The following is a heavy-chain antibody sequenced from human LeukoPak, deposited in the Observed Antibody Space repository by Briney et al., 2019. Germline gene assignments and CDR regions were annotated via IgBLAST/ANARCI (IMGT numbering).Heavy chain of an antibody. CDR3: ARDVGIAAAPYNWFDP. D-gene: IGHD6-13*01. CDR1: GFTFSNYW. J-gene: IGHJ5*02. CDR2: INERATII. V-gene: IGHV3-74*01. Sequence: GGSLRLSCAASGFTFSNYWMHWVRQAPGKGLEWVSRINERATIISYADSVKGRFTISRENARNTLYLQMNSLRAEDTAVYYCARDVGIAAAPYNWFDPWGQGTLVTVSS.